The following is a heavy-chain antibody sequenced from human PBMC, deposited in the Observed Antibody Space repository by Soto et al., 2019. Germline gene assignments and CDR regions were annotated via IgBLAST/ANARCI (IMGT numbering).Heavy chain of an antibody. CDR1: GGSFSGYY. V-gene: IGHV4-34*01. D-gene: IGHD6-19*01. CDR3: ARGEDSSGWYDAFDI. J-gene: IGHJ3*02. CDR2: INHSGST. Sequence: SETLSLTCAVYGGSFSGYYWSWIRQPPGKGLEWIGEINHSGSTNYNPSLKSRVTISVDTSKNQFSLKLSSVTAADTAVYYCARGEDSSGWYDAFDIWGQGTMVTVSS.